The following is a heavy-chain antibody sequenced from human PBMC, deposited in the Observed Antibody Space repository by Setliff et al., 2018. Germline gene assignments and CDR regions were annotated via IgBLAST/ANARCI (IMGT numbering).Heavy chain of an antibody. Sequence: LSLTCTVSGGSISSYYWSWIRQPPGKRLEWIGYIYYSGSTNYNPSLESRVTISVDTSKNQFSLRLNSATAADTAVYYCAGLRGALDYWGQGTLVTVSS. V-gene: IGHV4-59*01. J-gene: IGHJ4*02. CDR1: GGSISSYY. CDR3: AGLRGALDY. D-gene: IGHD3-16*01. CDR2: IYYSGST.